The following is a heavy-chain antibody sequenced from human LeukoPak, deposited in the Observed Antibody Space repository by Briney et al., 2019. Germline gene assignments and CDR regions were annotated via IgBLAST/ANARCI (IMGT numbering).Heavy chain of an antibody. D-gene: IGHD3-3*01. CDR1: GGTFSSYA. CDR3: ARAPLYDFWRGSYFAY. CDR2: IIPIFGTA. V-gene: IGHV1-69*13. J-gene: IGHJ4*02. Sequence: ASVKVSCKASGGTFSSYAISWVRQAPGQGLEWMGGIIPIFGTANYAQKFQGRVTITADESTSTAYMELGSLRSEDTAVYYCARAPLYDFWRGSYFAYWGQGTLVTVSS.